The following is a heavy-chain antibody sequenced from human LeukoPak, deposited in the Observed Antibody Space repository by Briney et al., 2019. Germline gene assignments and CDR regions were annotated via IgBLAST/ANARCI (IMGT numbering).Heavy chain of an antibody. CDR2: MNPNSGNT. CDR1: GYTFTSYD. J-gene: IGHJ4*02. V-gene: IGHV1-8*03. Sequence: ASVKVSCKASGYTFTSYDINWVRQATGQGLEWMGWMNPNSGNTGYAQKFQGRVTITRNTSISTAYMELSSLRSEDTAVYYCARGVSCTIFGCPRGFDYWGQGTLVTVSS. D-gene: IGHD3-3*01. CDR3: ARGVSCTIFGCPRGFDY.